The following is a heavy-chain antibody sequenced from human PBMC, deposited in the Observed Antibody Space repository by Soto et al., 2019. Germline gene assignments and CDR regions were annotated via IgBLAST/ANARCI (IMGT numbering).Heavy chain of an antibody. CDR1: GGSISSYY. CDR3: ARHVGTSADYFDY. V-gene: IGHV4-59*08. D-gene: IGHD2-2*01. J-gene: IGHJ4*02. Sequence: SETLSLTCTVSGGSISSYYWSWIRQPPGKGLEWIGYIYYSGSTNYNPSLKSRVTISVDTSKNQFSLKLSSVTAADTAVYYCARHVGTSADYFDYWGQGTLVTVSS. CDR2: IYYSGST.